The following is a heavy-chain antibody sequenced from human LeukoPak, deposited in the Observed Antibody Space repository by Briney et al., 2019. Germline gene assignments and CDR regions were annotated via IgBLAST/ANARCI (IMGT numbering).Heavy chain of an antibody. V-gene: IGHV3-9*01. J-gene: IGHJ6*02. Sequence: GGSLRLSCAASGFTFDDFAMPWVRQAPGKGLEWVSGISWNTGTIAYADSVRGRFTISRDNAKNSLYLQMNSLRAEDTALYYCAKAPHHYDSSGYHYYYGMDVWGQGTTVTVSS. CDR2: ISWNTGTI. D-gene: IGHD3-22*01. CDR3: AKAPHHYDSSGYHYYYGMDV. CDR1: GFTFDDFA.